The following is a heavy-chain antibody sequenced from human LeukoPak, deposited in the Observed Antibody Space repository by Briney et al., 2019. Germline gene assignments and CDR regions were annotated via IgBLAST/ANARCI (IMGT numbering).Heavy chain of an antibody. CDR2: IYYSGST. CDR3: ASQTSTLYYYDSSGYYQIPTFDY. V-gene: IGHV4-39*01. J-gene: IGHJ4*02. Sequence: SETLPLTCTVSGGSISSSSYYWGWIRQPPGKGLEWIGSIYYSGSTYYNPSLKSRVTISVDTSKNQFSLKLSSVTAADTAVYYCASQTSTLYYYDSSGYYQIPTFDYWGQGTLVTVSS. D-gene: IGHD3-22*01. CDR1: GGSISSSSYY.